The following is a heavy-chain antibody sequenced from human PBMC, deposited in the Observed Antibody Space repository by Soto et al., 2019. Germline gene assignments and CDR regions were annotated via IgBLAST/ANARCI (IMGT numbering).Heavy chain of an antibody. CDR2: ISNDRSNK. CDR3: AKAGGILSTPFDP. J-gene: IGHJ5*02. V-gene: IGHV3-30*18. CDR1: GVTVRTWG. Sequence: PGWSLRLSCAASGVTVRTWGMHGICQAPGKGQVWVAVISNDRSNKYYADSVKGRFTISRDNSKDTLFLQMNSLRAEDTAVYYCAKAGGILSTPFDPSGQGSLGAVSS.